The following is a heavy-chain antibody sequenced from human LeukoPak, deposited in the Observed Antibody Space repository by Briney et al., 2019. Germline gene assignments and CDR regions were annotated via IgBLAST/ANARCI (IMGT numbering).Heavy chain of an antibody. CDR3: AKDEVGGHFEY. V-gene: IGHV3-23*01. Sequence: GGSLRLSCAASGFTLSSYAMSWVRQGPGKGLEWVSAISVSGNTYHADSVKGRFTISRDSSKNTLYLQMNSLRAGDTAVYYCAKDEVGGHFEYWGQGTLVTVSS. CDR1: GFTLSSYA. J-gene: IGHJ4*02. D-gene: IGHD1-26*01. CDR2: ISVSGNT.